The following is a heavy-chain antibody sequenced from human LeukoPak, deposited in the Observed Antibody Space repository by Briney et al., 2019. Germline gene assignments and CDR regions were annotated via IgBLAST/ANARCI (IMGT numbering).Heavy chain of an antibody. CDR2: IIPILGIA. J-gene: IGHJ4*02. Sequence: SVKVSCKASGGTFSSYAISWVRQAPGQGLEWMGRIIPILGIANYAQKFQGRVTITADKSTSTAYMELSSLRSEDTAVYYCARDVTIFGVVTGSDYWGQGTLVTVSS. D-gene: IGHD3-3*01. CDR1: GGTFSSYA. V-gene: IGHV1-69*04. CDR3: ARDVTIFGVVTGSDY.